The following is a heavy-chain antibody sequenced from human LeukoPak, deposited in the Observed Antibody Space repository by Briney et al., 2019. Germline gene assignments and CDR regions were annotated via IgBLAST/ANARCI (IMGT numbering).Heavy chain of an antibody. CDR2: IYYSGST. CDR3: ARDSRGAARGEGGGLYYFDY. V-gene: IGHV4-34*09. CDR1: GGSFSGYY. D-gene: IGHD6-6*01. J-gene: IGHJ4*02. Sequence: PSETLSLTCAVYGGSFSGYYWSWIRQPPGKGLEWIGYIYYSGSTYYNPSLKSRVTISVDTSKNQFSLKLSSVTAADTAVYYCARDSRGAARGEGGGLYYFDYWGQGTLVTVSS.